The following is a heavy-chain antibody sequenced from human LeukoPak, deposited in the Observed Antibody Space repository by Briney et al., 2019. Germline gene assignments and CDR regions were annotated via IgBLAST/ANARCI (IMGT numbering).Heavy chain of an antibody. V-gene: IGHV4-31*03. CDR2: ICYSGST. CDR3: ASTVVDYFDH. Sequence: SETLSLTCTVSGGSISSGGYYWSWIRQHPGKGLEWVGYICYSGSTYYNPSLKSRVTISVDTSKNQFSLKLSSVTAADAAVYYCASTVVDYFDHWGQGTLVTVSS. CDR1: GGSISSGGYY. D-gene: IGHD4-23*01. J-gene: IGHJ4*02.